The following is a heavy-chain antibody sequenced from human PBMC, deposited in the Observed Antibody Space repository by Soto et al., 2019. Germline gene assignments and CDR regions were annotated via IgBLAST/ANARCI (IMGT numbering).Heavy chain of an antibody. V-gene: IGHV3-21*01. Sequence: GGSLRLSCAASGFTFSSYSMNWVRQAPGKGLEWVSSISSSSSYIYYADSVKGRFTISRDNAKNSLYLQMNSLRAEDAAVYYCAREGYSGYVEYFDYWGQGTLVTVSS. CDR3: AREGYSGYVEYFDY. CDR1: GFTFSSYS. CDR2: ISSSSSYI. D-gene: IGHD5-12*01. J-gene: IGHJ4*02.